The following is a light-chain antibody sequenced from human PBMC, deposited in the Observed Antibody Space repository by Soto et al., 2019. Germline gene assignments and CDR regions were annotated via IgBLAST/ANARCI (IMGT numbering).Light chain of an antibody. CDR2: DVS. CDR1: QSITTW. J-gene: IGKJ1*01. Sequence: DIQMTQSPSTVSAYVGDSVTITCRASQSITTWFAWYQQRPGKAPKLLIYDVSSLQRGVPSRFSGSGSGTEFSLTISRLQPDDFATYYCQHYKMYSPWTFGQGTKVDIK. CDR3: QHYKMYSPWT. V-gene: IGKV1-5*01.